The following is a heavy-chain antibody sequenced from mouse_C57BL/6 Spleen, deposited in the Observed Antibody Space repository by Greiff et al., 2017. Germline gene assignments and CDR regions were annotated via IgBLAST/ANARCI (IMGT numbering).Heavy chain of an antibody. V-gene: IGHV3-6*01. CDR1: GYSITSGYY. CDR3: AGDGYNGYWYFDV. Sequence: EVQLQESGPGLVKPSPSLSLTCSVTGYSITSGYYWNLIRQFPGNKLEWMGYIRYDGCNNYNPSLKNRISITRDTSKNPSFLKLNSGTTEDTATYYCAGDGYNGYWYFDVWGTGTTVTVSS. D-gene: IGHD2-2*01. CDR2: IRYDGCN. J-gene: IGHJ1*03.